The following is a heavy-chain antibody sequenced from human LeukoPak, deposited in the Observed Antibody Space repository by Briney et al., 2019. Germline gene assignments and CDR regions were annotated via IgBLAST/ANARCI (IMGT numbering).Heavy chain of an antibody. CDR1: GGSISSYY. CDR3: ARQQWLAELDY. CDR2: IYYSGST. V-gene: IGHV4-59*08. J-gene: IGHJ4*02. Sequence: SSETLSLTCTVSGGSISSYYWSWIRQPPGKGLEWIGYIYYSGSTNYNPSLKSRVTISVDTSKNQFSLKLSSVTAADTAVYYCARQQWLAELDYWGQGTLVTVSS. D-gene: IGHD6-19*01.